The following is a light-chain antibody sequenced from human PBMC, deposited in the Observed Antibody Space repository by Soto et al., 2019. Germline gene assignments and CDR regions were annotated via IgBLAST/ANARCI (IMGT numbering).Light chain of an antibody. V-gene: IGKV1-27*01. Sequence: DIPMTQSPSSLSASVGDRVTITCRASQGISNYLAWYQQIPGKVPKLLISAASTLQSGVPSRCSCSGSGTDFTLTISSLQPEDVATYFCKKYTYAPAFGGGTKVEIK. CDR2: AAS. J-gene: IGKJ4*01. CDR3: KKYTYAPA. CDR1: QGISNY.